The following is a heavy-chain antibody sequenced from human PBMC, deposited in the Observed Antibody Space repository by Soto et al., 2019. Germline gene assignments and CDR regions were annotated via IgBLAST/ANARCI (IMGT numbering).Heavy chain of an antibody. CDR2: IIPIFGTA. D-gene: IGHD3-16*02. CDR3: ASGDYVWGSYRNRWFDP. J-gene: IGHJ5*02. CDR1: AGTVSGYA. V-gene: IGHV1-69*13. Sequence: SVKISCNASAGTVSGYAISWVRQAPGQGLEWMGGIIPIFGTANYAQKFQGRVTITADESTSTAYMEMSSLRSEDTAVYYWASGDYVWGSYRNRWFDPWGQGTMVTV.